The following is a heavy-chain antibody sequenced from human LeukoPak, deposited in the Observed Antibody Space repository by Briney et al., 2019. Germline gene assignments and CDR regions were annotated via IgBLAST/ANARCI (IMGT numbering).Heavy chain of an antibody. V-gene: IGHV3-30*03. Sequence: GTSLRLSCTTSGFTFDFYTMHWVRQAPGKGLEWVAVMSYDGRYRNYADSAKGRFTISRDNSKRTLYLEMSSLRPEDTALYYCARSELYYGSESYYHLDYWGHGTLVTVSS. J-gene: IGHJ4*01. D-gene: IGHD3-10*01. CDR3: ARSELYYGSESYYHLDY. CDR1: GFTFDFYT. CDR2: MSYDGRYR.